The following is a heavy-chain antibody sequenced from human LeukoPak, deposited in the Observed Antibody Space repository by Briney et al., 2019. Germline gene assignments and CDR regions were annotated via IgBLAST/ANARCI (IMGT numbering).Heavy chain of an antibody. CDR1: GFTFSNAW. CDR2: IKSKTDGGTT. CDR3: TTGICSSTSCYDAFDI. D-gene: IGHD2-2*01. J-gene: IGHJ3*02. Sequence: GGSLRLSCAASGFTFSNAWMSWVRQAPGEGLEWVGRIKSKTDGGTTDYAAPVKGRFTISRDDSKNTLYLQMNSLKTEDTAVYYCTTGICSSTSCYDAFDIWAKGQWSPSLQ. V-gene: IGHV3-15*01.